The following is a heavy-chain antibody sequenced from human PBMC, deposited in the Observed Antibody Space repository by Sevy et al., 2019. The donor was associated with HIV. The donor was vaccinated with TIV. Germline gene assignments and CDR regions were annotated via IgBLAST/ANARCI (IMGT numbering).Heavy chain of an antibody. CDR2: IYYSGST. CDR3: ARRGYDGSGSNWFDS. Sequence: SETLSLTCTVSAGSISSYYWTWIRQPPGKGLEWIGFIYYSGSTNYNPSLKSRVTISVDTSKNQFSLNLSSVTAADTAVYYWARRGYDGSGSNWFDSWGQGTLVTVSS. CDR1: AGSISSYY. D-gene: IGHD3-22*01. J-gene: IGHJ5*01. V-gene: IGHV4-59*01.